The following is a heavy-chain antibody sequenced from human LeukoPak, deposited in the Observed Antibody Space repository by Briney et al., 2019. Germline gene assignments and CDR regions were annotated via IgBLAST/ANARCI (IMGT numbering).Heavy chain of an antibody. CDR3: ARRIGLYYYYMDV. Sequence: SETLSLTCAVYGGSFSGYYWSWIRQPPGKGLEWIGEINHSGSTNYNPSLKSRVTISVDTSKNQFSLKLSSVTAADTAVYYCARRIGLYYYYMDVWGKGTTVTVSS. V-gene: IGHV4-34*01. D-gene: IGHD1-26*01. CDR2: INHSGST. J-gene: IGHJ6*03. CDR1: GGSFSGYY.